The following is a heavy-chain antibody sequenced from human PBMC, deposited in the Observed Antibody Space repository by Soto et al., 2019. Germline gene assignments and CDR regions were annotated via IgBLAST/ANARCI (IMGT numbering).Heavy chain of an antibody. J-gene: IGHJ6*02. CDR1: GYTLTELS. V-gene: IGHV1-24*01. D-gene: IGHD6-13*01. CDR3: ATIRIAAAGGWYYYGMDV. Sequence: ASVKVSCKVSGYTLTELSMHWVRQAPGKGLEWMGGFDPEDGETIYAQKFQGRVTMTEDTSTDTAYMELSGLRSEDTAVYYCATIRIAAAGGWYYYGMDVWGQGTTVTVSS. CDR2: FDPEDGET.